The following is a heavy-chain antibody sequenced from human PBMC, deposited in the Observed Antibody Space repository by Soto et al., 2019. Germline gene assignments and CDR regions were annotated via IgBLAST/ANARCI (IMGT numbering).Heavy chain of an antibody. CDR2: IRGFSPYT. Sequence: GGSLRLSCVASGFTFRTYTMNWVRQAPGKGLEWVSGIRGFSPYTFYAESVKGRFTISRDNAKNSLYLQMNSLGVEDTAVYYCARDRGYDAHDYYYNAMDVWGQGTTVTAP. CDR1: GFTFRTYT. J-gene: IGHJ6*02. CDR3: ARDRGYDAHDYYYNAMDV. D-gene: IGHD2-15*01. V-gene: IGHV3-21*01.